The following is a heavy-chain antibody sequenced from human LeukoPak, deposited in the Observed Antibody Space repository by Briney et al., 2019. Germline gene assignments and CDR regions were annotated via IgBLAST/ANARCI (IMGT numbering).Heavy chain of an antibody. D-gene: IGHD3-16*01. CDR2: IKQDGSEK. J-gene: IGHJ4*02. Sequence: GGSLRLSCAASGFTFSSYGMHWVRQAPGKGLEWVANIKQDGSEKYYVDSVKGRFTISRDNAKNSLYLQMKSLRAEDTAVYYCARAGWGSDVDYWGQGTLVTVSS. CDR1: GFTFSSYG. CDR3: ARAGWGSDVDY. V-gene: IGHV3-7*01.